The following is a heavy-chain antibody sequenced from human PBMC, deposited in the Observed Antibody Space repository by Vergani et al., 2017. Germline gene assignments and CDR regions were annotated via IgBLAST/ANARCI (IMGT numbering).Heavy chain of an antibody. CDR3: ASFSTSCYACDNWFDP. V-gene: IGHV3-48*03. J-gene: IGHJ5*02. CDR2: ISSSGSTI. D-gene: IGHD2-2*01. Sequence: EVQLVESGGGLVQPGGSLRLSCAASGFTFSSYEMNWVRQAPGKGLEWVSYISSSGSTIYYADSVKGRFTISRDNAKNSLYLQMNGLRAEDTAVYYWASFSTSCYACDNWFDPWGQGTLVTGSS. CDR1: GFTFSSYE.